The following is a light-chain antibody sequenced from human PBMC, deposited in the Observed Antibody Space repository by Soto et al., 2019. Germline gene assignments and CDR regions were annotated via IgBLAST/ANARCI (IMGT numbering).Light chain of an antibody. CDR1: SGHSNYD. V-gene: IGLV4-69*01. J-gene: IGLJ3*02. CDR2: LNSDGSH. CDR3: QTWGTGNWV. Sequence: QLVLTQSPSASASLGASVKLTCTLSSGHSNYDIAWHQQQPEKGPRYLMKLNSDGSHTKGDEIPDRFSVSSSGAERYLTISSLQSEDEADYYCQTWGTGNWVFGGGTKLTVL.